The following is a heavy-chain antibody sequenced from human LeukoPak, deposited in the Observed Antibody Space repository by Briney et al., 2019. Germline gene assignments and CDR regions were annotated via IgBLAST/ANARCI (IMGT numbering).Heavy chain of an antibody. D-gene: IGHD6-19*01. CDR3: AKMRIAVAGTSLHAFDI. CDR1: AFSLSNYE. J-gene: IGHJ3*02. CDR2: IRSTDGSNE. V-gene: IGHV3-48*03. Sequence: GGSLRLSCAASAFSLSNYEMNWVRQAPGKGLEWVSHIRSTDGSNEYYADSVKGRFTISRDNAKNTLYLQMNSLRAEDTAVYYCAKMRIAVAGTSLHAFDIWGQGTMVTVSS.